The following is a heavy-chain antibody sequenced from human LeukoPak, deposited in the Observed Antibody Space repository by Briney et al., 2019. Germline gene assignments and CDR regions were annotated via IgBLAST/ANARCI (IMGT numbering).Heavy chain of an antibody. D-gene: IGHD5-18*01. CDR3: ARGYSSPWDRYFDY. Sequence: PGGSLRLSCAASGFTFSSYWMSWVRQAPGKGLEWVANIKQDGSEKYYVDSVKGRFTISRDNAKNSLNLQMNSLRAEDTAVYYCARGYSSPWDRYFDYWGQGTLVTVSS. V-gene: IGHV3-7*01. CDR1: GFTFSSYW. CDR2: IKQDGSEK. J-gene: IGHJ4*02.